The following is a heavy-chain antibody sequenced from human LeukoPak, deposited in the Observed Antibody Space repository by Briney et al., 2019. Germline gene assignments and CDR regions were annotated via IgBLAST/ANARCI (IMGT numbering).Heavy chain of an antibody. J-gene: IGHJ4*02. CDR3: ARELYYYDSSGYGNDY. CDR2: ISYDGSNK. Sequence: GRSLRLSCAASGFTFSSYAMHWVRQAPGKGLEWVAVISYDGSNKYYADSVKGRFTISRDNAKNSLYLQMNSLRAEDTAVYYCARELYYYDSSGYGNDYWGQGTLVTVSS. V-gene: IGHV3-30*04. CDR1: GFTFSSYA. D-gene: IGHD3-22*01.